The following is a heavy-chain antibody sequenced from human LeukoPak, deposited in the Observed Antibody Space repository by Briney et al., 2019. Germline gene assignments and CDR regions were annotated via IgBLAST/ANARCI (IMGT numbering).Heavy chain of an antibody. CDR2: INSDGSST. V-gene: IGHV3-74*01. CDR3: ARATSGFFDY. Sequence: GGSLRLSCAASGFTFSSYWMHWVRQAPGKGRVWVSRINSDGSSTSYADSVKGRFTISRDNAKNTLYLQMNSLRAEDTAVYYCARATSGFFDYWGQGTLVTVSS. CDR1: GFTFSSYW. J-gene: IGHJ4*02. D-gene: IGHD3-22*01.